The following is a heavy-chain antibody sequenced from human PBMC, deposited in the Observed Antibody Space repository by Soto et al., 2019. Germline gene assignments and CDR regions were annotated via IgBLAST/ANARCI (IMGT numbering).Heavy chain of an antibody. CDR3: AKIPYSSSWYLYAFDI. V-gene: IGHV3-23*01. CDR2: ISGSGGST. D-gene: IGHD6-13*01. CDR1: GFTFSSYA. J-gene: IGHJ3*02. Sequence: EVQLLESGGGLVQPGGSLRLSCAASGFTFSSYAMSWVRQAPGKGLEWVSAISGSGGSTYYADSVKGRFTISRDNSMNTLYLQMNSLRAEDTAVYYCAKIPYSSSWYLYAFDIWGQGTMVTVSS.